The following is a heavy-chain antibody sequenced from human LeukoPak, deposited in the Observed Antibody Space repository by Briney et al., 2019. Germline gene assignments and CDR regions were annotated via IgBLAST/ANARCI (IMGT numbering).Heavy chain of an antibody. Sequence: GGSLRLSCAASGFTLSSYWMHWVRHAPGKGLVWISCISSDGGSTIYAYSVKGRFTIARDNAKNTLYLQMNCLRAEDTAVYYCALSGSGGSCYAGAEDYWGQGTLVTASA. V-gene: IGHV3-74*01. CDR3: ALSGSGGSCYAGAEDY. D-gene: IGHD2-15*01. CDR1: GFTLSSYW. J-gene: IGHJ4*02. CDR2: ISSDGGST.